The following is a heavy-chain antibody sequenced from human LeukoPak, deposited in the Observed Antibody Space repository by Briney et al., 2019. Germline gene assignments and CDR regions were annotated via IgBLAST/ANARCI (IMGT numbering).Heavy chain of an antibody. CDR3: ARGAYFDY. CDR2: ISSSSSYI. Sequence: GGSLRLSCAASGFTVSSNYMSWVRQAPGKGLEWVSSISSSSSYIYYADSVKGRFTISRDNAKNSLYLQMNSLRAEDTAVYYCARGAYFDYWGQGTLVTVSS. J-gene: IGHJ4*02. V-gene: IGHV3-21*01. CDR1: GFTVSSNY.